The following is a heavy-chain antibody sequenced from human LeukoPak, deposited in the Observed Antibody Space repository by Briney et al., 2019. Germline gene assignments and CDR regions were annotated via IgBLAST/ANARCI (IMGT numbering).Heavy chain of an antibody. J-gene: IGHJ3*02. Sequence: ASQTLSLTCTVSGGSISSGSYYWSWIRQPAGKGLEWIGRIYTSGSTNYNPSLKSRVTTSVDTSKNQFSLKLSSVTAADTAVYYCARGFPHDAFDIWGQGTTVTVSS. CDR1: GGSISSGSYY. CDR3: ARGFPHDAFDI. V-gene: IGHV4-61*02. CDR2: IYTSGST.